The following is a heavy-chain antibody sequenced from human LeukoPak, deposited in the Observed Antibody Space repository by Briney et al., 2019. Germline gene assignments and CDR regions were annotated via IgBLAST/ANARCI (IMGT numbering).Heavy chain of an antibody. J-gene: IGHJ4*02. Sequence: SETLSLTCAVYGGSFSGYYWSWIRQHPGKGLEWIGYIYHSGSTYYNPSLKSRVTISVDRPKNQFSLKLSSVTAADTAVYYCARGLPRQYYDFWSGYYKAPSYFDYWGQGTLVTVSS. D-gene: IGHD3-3*01. CDR1: GGSFSGYY. CDR3: ARGLPRQYYDFWSGYYKAPSYFDY. CDR2: IYHSGST. V-gene: IGHV4-34*01.